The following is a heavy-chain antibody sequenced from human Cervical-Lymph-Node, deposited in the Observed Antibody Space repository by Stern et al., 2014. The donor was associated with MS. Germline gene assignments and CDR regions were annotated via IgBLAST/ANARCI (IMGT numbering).Heavy chain of an antibody. CDR1: GFTFSSYA. D-gene: IGHD6-25*01. J-gene: IGHJ6*02. Sequence: VQLVESGGGLVQPGGSLRLSCAASGFTFSSYAMSWVRQAPGKGLEWVSAISGSGGSTYYADSVKGRFTISRDNSKNTLYLQMNSLRAEDTAVYYCAKGLYSSESSGYYYGMDVWGQGTTVTVSS. V-gene: IGHV3-23*04. CDR2: ISGSGGST. CDR3: AKGLYSSESSGYYYGMDV.